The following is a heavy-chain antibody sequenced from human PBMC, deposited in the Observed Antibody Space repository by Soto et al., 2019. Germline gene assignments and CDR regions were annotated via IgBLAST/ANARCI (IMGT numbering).Heavy chain of an antibody. Sequence: GAAVNVSCTASGGTFCSDASTWVRHAPGQGLEWVGRIIPIFGTTNYAQNLQGRVTISADKSTLTSYMELHSLTSDDTALYYCARDRTDRGYYTHWLDPWGQGTQVTVSS. CDR1: GGTFCSDA. D-gene: IGHD3-22*01. CDR2: IIPIFGTT. V-gene: IGHV1-69*06. CDR3: ARDRTDRGYYTHWLDP. J-gene: IGHJ5*02.